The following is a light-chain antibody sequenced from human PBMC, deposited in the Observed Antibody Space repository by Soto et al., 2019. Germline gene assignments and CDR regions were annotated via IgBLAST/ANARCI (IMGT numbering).Light chain of an antibody. CDR2: GVS. CDR3: QLYSGSPWT. V-gene: IGKV3-20*01. J-gene: IGKJ1*01. CDR1: QTINNKS. Sequence: EIVLTQSPGTLSLSPGERATLSCRAGQTINNKSLAWYQQEPGQAPRLLIHGVSIRATGIPDRFSGSGSGTDFTLTISRLEPEDFAVYYCQLYSGSPWTFGQGTKVEIK.